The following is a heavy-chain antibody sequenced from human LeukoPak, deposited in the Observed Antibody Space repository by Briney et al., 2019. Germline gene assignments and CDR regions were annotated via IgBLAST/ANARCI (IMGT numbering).Heavy chain of an antibody. D-gene: IGHD6-19*01. Sequence: QTGGSLRLSCAASGFTFSSYATSWVRQAPGKGLEWVSGISGSGGSTYYADSVKGRFTISGDNSENTLYLQMNSLRAEDTAVYYCVKVVAVPRDHFDYWGQGTLVTVSS. CDR1: GFTFSSYA. CDR2: ISGSGGST. V-gene: IGHV3-23*01. CDR3: VKVVAVPRDHFDY. J-gene: IGHJ4*02.